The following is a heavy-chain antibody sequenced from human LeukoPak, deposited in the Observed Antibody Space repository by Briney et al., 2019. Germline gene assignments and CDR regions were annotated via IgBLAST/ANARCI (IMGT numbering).Heavy chain of an antibody. CDR3: AKDKPKYYNYVWGSYHYSLGGYFDY. J-gene: IGHJ4*02. Sequence: QPGGSLRLSCAASGFTFSTYYMPWVRQAPGKGLVWVSRINSDGSDTLYADSVKGRFTVSRDNAKNTMYLQMNSLRAEDTAVYYCAKDKPKYYNYVWGSYHYSLGGYFDYWGQGTLVTVSS. CDR2: INSDGSDT. CDR1: GFTFSTYY. V-gene: IGHV3-74*01. D-gene: IGHD3-16*02.